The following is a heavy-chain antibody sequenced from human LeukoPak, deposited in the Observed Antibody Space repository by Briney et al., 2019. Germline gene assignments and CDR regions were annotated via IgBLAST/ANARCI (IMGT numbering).Heavy chain of an antibody. CDR2: ISAYNGNT. V-gene: IGHV1-18*01. CDR1: GYTFTNYG. Sequence: ASVKVSCKASGYTFTNYGISWVRQAPGQGLEWMGWISAYNGNTNYAQKLQGRVTMTTDTSTSTAYMELRSLRSNDTAVYYCARVIVGEGEVDYWGQGTLVTVSS. J-gene: IGHJ4*02. D-gene: IGHD1-26*01. CDR3: ARVIVGEGEVDY.